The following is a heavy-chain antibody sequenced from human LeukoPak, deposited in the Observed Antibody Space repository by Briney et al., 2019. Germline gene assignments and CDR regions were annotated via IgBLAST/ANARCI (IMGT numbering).Heavy chain of an antibody. D-gene: IGHD3-3*01. Sequence: GGSLRLSCAASGFTFSSYWMHWVRQAPGKGLVWVSRINTDGSSTSYADSVKGRFTISRDNAKNTLYLQMNSLRAEDTAVYYCARGKITIFGVVIVYYYMDVWGKGTTVTVSS. CDR3: ARGKITIFGVVIVYYYMDV. CDR2: INTDGSST. V-gene: IGHV3-74*01. CDR1: GFTFSSYW. J-gene: IGHJ6*03.